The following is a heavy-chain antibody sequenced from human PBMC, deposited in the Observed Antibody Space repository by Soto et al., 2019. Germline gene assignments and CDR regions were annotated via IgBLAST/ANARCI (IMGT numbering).Heavy chain of an antibody. CDR3: AIYTTSFSDFNH. CDR2: VNPQSGKT. V-gene: IGHV1-8*02. Sequence: QVQLVQSGAEAKKPGASVKVSCKASGYTFFSHDINWVRQASGQGLEWMGWVNPQSGKTEYAKKFQGRVTMTRDPSIDTAYMELSSLTSEDTAIYYCAIYTTSFSDFNHWGQGALGTVSS. J-gene: IGHJ4*02. CDR1: GYTFFSHD. D-gene: IGHD1-26*01.